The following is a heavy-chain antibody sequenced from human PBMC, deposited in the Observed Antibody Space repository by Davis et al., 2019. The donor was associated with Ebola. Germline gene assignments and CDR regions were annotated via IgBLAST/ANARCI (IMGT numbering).Heavy chain of an antibody. J-gene: IGHJ4*02. CDR1: GGSIGSTTYY. D-gene: IGHD4-17*01. CDR3: ARAPYGEFDY. Sequence: SETLSLTCTVSGGSIGSTTYYWGWIRQPPGKGLEWIGSIHYGGSTYYTPSLKSRVTISVDTSKNQFSLKLSSVTAADTAVYYCARAPYGEFDYWGQGTLVTVSS. V-gene: IGHV4-39*01. CDR2: IHYGGST.